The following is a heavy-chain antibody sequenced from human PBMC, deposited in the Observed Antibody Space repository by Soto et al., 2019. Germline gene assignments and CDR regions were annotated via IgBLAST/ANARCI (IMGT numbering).Heavy chain of an antibody. V-gene: IGHV3-48*02. CDR1: GFTFSTYA. Sequence: EVQLAESGGGLEQPGGSVRLSCAVSGFTFSTYAMNWVRQAPGKGVEWVSFISSSGTTTHYADSVKSRFTISRDKAKNSLYPEMNSLRNEDTAVYYCTREAEGLDYFDYWGQGTLVAVSS. J-gene: IGHJ4*02. CDR2: ISSSGTTT. CDR3: TREAEGLDYFDY.